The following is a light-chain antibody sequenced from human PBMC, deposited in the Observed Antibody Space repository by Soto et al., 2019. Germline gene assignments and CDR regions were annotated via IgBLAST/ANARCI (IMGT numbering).Light chain of an antibody. CDR3: QPYGSPGK. J-gene: IGKJ1*01. Sequence: TQSQGSRVGSPGDRGGLRFRASQSVSNNYLAWYQQKPGQAPRLLIYGASNRATGIPDRFSGSGCRNDISLCSSRMPPEAFAVSYWQPYGSPGKFGLGTKVDIK. V-gene: IGKV3-20*01. CDR1: QSVSNNY. CDR2: GAS.